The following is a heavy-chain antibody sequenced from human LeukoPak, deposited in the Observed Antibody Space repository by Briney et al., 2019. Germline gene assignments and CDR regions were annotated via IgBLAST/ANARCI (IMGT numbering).Heavy chain of an antibody. CDR1: GFTFSSYA. CDR2: VSGSGGST. V-gene: IGHV3-23*01. D-gene: IGHD3-22*01. Sequence: GGSLRLSCVASGFTFSSYAMSWVRQAPGKGLEWVSSVSGSGGSTYYADSVKGRFTISRDNSKSTLFLQMNSLRAEDTAVYYCAKSSYYDSSGYYREYYFDYWGQGTLVTVSS. J-gene: IGHJ4*02. CDR3: AKSSYYDSSGYYREYYFDY.